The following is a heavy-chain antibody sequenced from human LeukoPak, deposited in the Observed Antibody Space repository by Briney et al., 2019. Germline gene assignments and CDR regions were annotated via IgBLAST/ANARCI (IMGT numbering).Heavy chain of an antibody. D-gene: IGHD6-19*01. J-gene: IGHJ5*02. CDR3: ARDDPLDKISSGWGP. CDR2: INPSGGST. Sequence: ASVKVSCKASGYTFTSYYIHWVRQAPGQGLEWMGIINPSGGSTSYAQKFQGRVTMTGDTSTNTVYMELSSLRSEDTAVYYCARDDPLDKISSGWGPWGQGTLVTVSS. CDR1: GYTFTSYY. V-gene: IGHV1-46*01.